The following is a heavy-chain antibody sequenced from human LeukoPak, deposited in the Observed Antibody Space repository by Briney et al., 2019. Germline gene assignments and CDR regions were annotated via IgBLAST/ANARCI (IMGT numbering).Heavy chain of an antibody. Sequence: PSETLSLTCAVYGGSFSGYYWSWIRQPPGKGLEWIGEINHSGSTNYNPSLKSRVTISVDTSKNQFSLKLSSVTAADTAVYYCARGRGYSYGPPYYYYYGMDVWGQGTTVTVSS. V-gene: IGHV4-34*01. CDR1: GGSFSGYY. CDR2: INHSGST. D-gene: IGHD5-18*01. J-gene: IGHJ6*02. CDR3: ARGRGYSYGPPYYYYYGMDV.